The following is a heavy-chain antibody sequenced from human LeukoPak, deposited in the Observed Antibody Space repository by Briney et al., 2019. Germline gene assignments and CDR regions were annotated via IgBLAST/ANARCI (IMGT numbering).Heavy chain of an antibody. V-gene: IGHV5-51*01. D-gene: IGHD1-26*01. CDR1: GYIFISDW. CDR3: ARLRGAPGAFDI. CDR2: IYPLDSDT. Sequence: GESLKISCKGSGYIFISDWIGWVRQMPGKGLEWMGIIYPLDSDTRYSPSFQGQVTISADKSIRTAYLQWSSLKASDTAMYYCARLRGAPGAFDIWGQGTVVTVSS. J-gene: IGHJ3*02.